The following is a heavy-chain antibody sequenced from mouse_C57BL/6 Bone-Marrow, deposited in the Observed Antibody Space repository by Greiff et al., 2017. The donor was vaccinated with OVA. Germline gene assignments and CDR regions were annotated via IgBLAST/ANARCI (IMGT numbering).Heavy chain of an antibody. CDR2: INPNNGGT. CDR1: GYTFTDYY. Sequence: VQLKQSGPELVKPGASVKISCKASGYTFTDYYMNWVKQSHGKSLEWIGDINPNNGGTSYNQKFKGKATLTVDKSSSTAYMELRSLTSEDSAVYYCARHYSNYVSFAYWGQGTLVTVSA. CDR3: ARHYSNYVSFAY. J-gene: IGHJ3*01. V-gene: IGHV1-26*01. D-gene: IGHD2-5*01.